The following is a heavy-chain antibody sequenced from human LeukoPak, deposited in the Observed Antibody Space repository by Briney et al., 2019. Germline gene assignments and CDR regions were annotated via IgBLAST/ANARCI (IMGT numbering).Heavy chain of an antibody. Sequence: GASVKVSCKASGYTFTSYDINWVRQATGQGLEWMGWMNPNSGNTGYAQKLQGRVTMTTDTSTSTAYMELRSLRSDDTAVYYCARDKHVTIFGAAHLPYFDYWGQGTLVTVSS. CDR1: GYTFTSYD. V-gene: IGHV1-8*01. CDR3: ARDKHVTIFGAAHLPYFDY. D-gene: IGHD3-3*01. J-gene: IGHJ4*02. CDR2: MNPNSGNT.